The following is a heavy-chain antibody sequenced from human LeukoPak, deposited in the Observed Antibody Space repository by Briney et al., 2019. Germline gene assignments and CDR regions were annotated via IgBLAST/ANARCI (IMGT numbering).Heavy chain of an antibody. CDR3: ARDWGVFLDY. Sequence: SETLSLTCTVSGGSISSYYWSWIRQPAGKGLEWIGRIYTSGSTYYNPSLKSRVTVALDTSKNQFSLKLSSVTAADTAVYYGARDWGVFLDYWGQGTLVTVSS. D-gene: IGHD3-16*01. CDR1: GGSISSYY. V-gene: IGHV4-4*07. J-gene: IGHJ4*02. CDR2: IYTSGST.